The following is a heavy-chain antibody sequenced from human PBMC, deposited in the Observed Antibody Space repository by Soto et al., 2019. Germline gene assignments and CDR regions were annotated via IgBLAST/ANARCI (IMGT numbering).Heavy chain of an antibody. Sequence: QVQLVESGGGVVQPGRSLRLSCAASGFTFSSYGMHWVRQAPGKGLEWVAVISYDGSNKYYADSVKGRFTISRDNSKNTXYXXMNSLRAEDTAVYYCAKGLLWFGELPQYYYYGMDVWGQGTTVTVSS. V-gene: IGHV3-30*18. D-gene: IGHD3-10*01. CDR3: AKGLLWFGELPQYYYYGMDV. J-gene: IGHJ6*02. CDR1: GFTFSSYG. CDR2: ISYDGSNK.